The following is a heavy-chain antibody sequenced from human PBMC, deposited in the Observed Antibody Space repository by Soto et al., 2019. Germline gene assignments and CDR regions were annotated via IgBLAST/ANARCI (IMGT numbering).Heavy chain of an antibody. J-gene: IGHJ4*02. V-gene: IGHV3-74*01. CDR1: GLRLNLYW. CDR2: IYNDGTYE. Sequence: GSQRLFCGVSGLRLNLYWILWVRQAPGKGPVWVARIYNDGTYEDYADSVKGRFTISRDNAKDTLYLQMNDLRAEDSALYHCTRGPRATSAGTSAHWGQGTLVTVSS. D-gene: IGHD6-13*01. CDR3: TRGPRATSAGTSAH.